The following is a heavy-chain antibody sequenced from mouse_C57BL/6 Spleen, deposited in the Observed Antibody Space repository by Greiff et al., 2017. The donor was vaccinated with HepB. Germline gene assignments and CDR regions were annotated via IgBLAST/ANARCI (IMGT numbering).Heavy chain of an antibody. Sequence: VQLQQSGAELVRPGASVTLSCKASGYTFTDYDMHWVKQTPVHGLEWIGAIDPETGGTAYNQKFKGKAILTADKSSSTAYMELRSLTSEDSAVYYCTRSYYSNYARMDYWGQGTSVTVSS. CDR3: TRSYYSNYARMDY. V-gene: IGHV1-15*01. CDR1: GYTFTDYD. J-gene: IGHJ4*01. CDR2: IDPETGGT. D-gene: IGHD2-5*01.